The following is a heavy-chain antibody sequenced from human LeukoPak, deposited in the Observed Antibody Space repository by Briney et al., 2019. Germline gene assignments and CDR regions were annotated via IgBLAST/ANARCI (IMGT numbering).Heavy chain of an antibody. CDR1: GFTFSRYG. Sequence: HPGRSLRLSCAASGFTFSRYGMHWVRQAPGKGLEWVAVISYDGSNKYYADSVKGRFTIPRDNSKNTLYLQMNSLRAEDTAVYYCAKAMKGGIDPWGQGTLVTVSS. CDR3: AKAMKGGIDP. CDR2: ISYDGSNK. J-gene: IGHJ5*02. D-gene: IGHD3-16*01. V-gene: IGHV3-30*18.